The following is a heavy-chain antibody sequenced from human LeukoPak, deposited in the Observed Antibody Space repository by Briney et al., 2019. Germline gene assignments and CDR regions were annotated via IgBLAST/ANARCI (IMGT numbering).Heavy chain of an antibody. Sequence: GGSLRLSCAASGFTFSYYSMNWVRRAPGKGLEWVSYISSSSSTIYYADSVKGRFTISRDNAKNSLYLQMNSLRDEDTAVYYCAPTGTGSGYPFDYWGQGTLVTVSS. J-gene: IGHJ4*02. V-gene: IGHV3-48*02. D-gene: IGHD3-10*01. CDR2: ISSSSSTI. CDR3: APTGTGSGYPFDY. CDR1: GFTFSYYS.